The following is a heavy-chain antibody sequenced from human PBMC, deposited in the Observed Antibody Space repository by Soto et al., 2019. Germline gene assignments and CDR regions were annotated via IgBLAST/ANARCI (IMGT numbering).Heavy chain of an antibody. CDR3: ARERGNYRYFDY. CDR1: GYTFTNYG. Sequence: QVQLVQSGAEVKKPGASVKVSCKASGYTFTNYGISWVRQAPGQGLEWMGWINTYNGNTNYAQRLQGRVTMTADTSTSTAYMELRSRRSDDTAVYYCARERGNYRYFDYWGQGTLVTVSS. CDR2: INTYNGNT. D-gene: IGHD3-16*02. V-gene: IGHV1-18*01. J-gene: IGHJ4*02.